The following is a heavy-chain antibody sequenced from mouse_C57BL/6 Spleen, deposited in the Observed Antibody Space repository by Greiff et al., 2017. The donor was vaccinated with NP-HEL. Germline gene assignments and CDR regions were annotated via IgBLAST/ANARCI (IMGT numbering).Heavy chain of an antibody. J-gene: IGHJ4*01. V-gene: IGHV1-76*01. Sequence: QVQLQQSGAELVRPGASVKLSCKASGYTFTDYYINWVKQRPGQGLEWIARIYPGSGNTYYNEKFKGKATLTAEKSSSTAYMQLSSLTSEDSAVYFCARSDYYCSSYYAMDYWGQGTSVTVSS. CDR2: IYPGSGNT. CDR3: ARSDYYCSSYYAMDY. CDR1: GYTFTDYY. D-gene: IGHD1-1*01.